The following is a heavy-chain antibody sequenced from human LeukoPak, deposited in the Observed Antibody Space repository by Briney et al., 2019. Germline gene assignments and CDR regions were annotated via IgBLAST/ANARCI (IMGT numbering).Heavy chain of an antibody. J-gene: IGHJ5*02. CDR2: IYYSGGT. CDR3: ARYSDNWFDP. D-gene: IGHD6-13*01. V-gene: IGHV4-59*01. Sequence: PSETLSLTCTVSGGSISSYYWSWIRQPPGKGLEWIGYIYYSGGTNYNPPLKSRVTISVDTSKNQFSLNLSSVTAADTAVYYCARYSDNWFDPWGQGTLVTVSS. CDR1: GGSISSYY.